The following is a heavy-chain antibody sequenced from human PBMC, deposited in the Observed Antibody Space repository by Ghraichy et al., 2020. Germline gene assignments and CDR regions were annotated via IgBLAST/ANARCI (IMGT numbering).Heavy chain of an antibody. CDR3: ARAAMTGYFDS. Sequence: ASVKVSCKASGYTFSSYGIRWVRQAPGHGLKWMGVISGYNGTTKYAQKFQGRVTMTTDTSTSTAYMELRRLTSDATAVYFCARAAMTGYFDSWGQGTLVTVSA. CDR1: GYTFSSYG. D-gene: IGHD3-9*01. CDR2: ISGYNGTT. V-gene: IGHV1-18*01. J-gene: IGHJ4*02.